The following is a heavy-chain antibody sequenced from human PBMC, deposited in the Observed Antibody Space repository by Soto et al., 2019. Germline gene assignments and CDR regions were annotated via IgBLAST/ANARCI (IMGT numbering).Heavy chain of an antibody. CDR1: GSDFSTYS. V-gene: IGHV3-48*02. J-gene: IGHJ6*02. D-gene: IGHD3-3*01. Sequence: LRLSCRASGSDFSTYSMNWVRQAPGQGLEWIAYVSLDSDSIQYADSVKGRFTISRDDAENSLYLQMDSLRDEDTATYYCAGLYYDYVWGQGTTVTVS. CDR3: AGLYYDYV. CDR2: VSLDSDSI.